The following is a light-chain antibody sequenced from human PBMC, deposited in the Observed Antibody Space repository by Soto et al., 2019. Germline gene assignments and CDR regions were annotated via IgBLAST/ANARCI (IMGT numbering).Light chain of an antibody. CDR3: SSYAGSNNLYV. V-gene: IGLV2-8*01. Sequence: QSVLTQPPSASGSPGQSVTISCTGTSSDVGGYNYVSWYQQHPGKAPKLMIYEGSKRPSGVPDRFSGSKSGNTASLTVSGLHAHSEADYYCSSYAGSNNLYVFGTGTKLTVL. J-gene: IGLJ1*01. CDR1: SSDVGGYNY. CDR2: EGS.